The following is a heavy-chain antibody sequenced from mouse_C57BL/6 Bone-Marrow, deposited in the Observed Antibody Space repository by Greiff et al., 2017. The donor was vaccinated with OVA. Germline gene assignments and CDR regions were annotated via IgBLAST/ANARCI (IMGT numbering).Heavy chain of an antibody. CDR2: IDPSDSYT. CDR1: GYTFTSYW. CDR3: ARLRGLRLYAMDY. J-gene: IGHJ4*01. D-gene: IGHD2-4*01. Sequence: VQLQQPGAELVRPGTSVKLSCKASGYTFTSYWMHWVKQRPGQGLEWIGVIDPSDSYTNYNQKFKGKATLTVDTSSSTAYMQLSSLTSEDSAVYYCARLRGLRLYAMDYLGQGTAVTVSS. V-gene: IGHV1-59*01.